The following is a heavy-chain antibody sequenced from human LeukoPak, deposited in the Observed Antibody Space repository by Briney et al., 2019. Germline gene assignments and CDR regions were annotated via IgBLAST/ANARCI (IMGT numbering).Heavy chain of an antibody. CDR1: GFSFSNFG. Sequence: PGGSLRLSCAASGFSFSNFGMHWVRQAPGKGLEWVAIVSHDGSQQFYADSVKGRFTISRDNSQNTPHLQMSSLRVEDTGVYYCVRSTSVVRRYFDYWGRGTLVTVSS. J-gene: IGHJ4*02. CDR2: VSHDGSQQ. D-gene: IGHD1-1*01. V-gene: IGHV3-30*03. CDR3: VRSTSVVRRYFDY.